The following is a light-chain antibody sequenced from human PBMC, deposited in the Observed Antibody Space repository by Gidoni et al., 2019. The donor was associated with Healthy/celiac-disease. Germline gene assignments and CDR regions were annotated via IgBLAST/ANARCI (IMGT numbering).Light chain of an antibody. CDR3: QQSYSTLT. J-gene: IGKJ4*01. CDR1: QSISSY. CDR2: AAS. V-gene: IGKV1-39*01. Sequence: DIQMTQSTSSLSASVGDRVTITCRASQSISSYLNWYQQNPGKAPKLLIYAASSLQSGVPSRFSGSGSGTDFTLTISSLQPEDFATYYCQQSYSTLTFGGGTKVEIK.